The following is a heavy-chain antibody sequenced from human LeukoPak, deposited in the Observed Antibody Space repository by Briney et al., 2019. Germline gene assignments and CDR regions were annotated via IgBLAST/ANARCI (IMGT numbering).Heavy chain of an antibody. J-gene: IGHJ4*02. D-gene: IGHD3-22*01. CDR3: ARGAPAYYYDSLGYFVY. CDR2: IWYDGSNK. CDR1: GFTFSSYG. Sequence: GRSLRLSCAASGFTFSSYGMHWVRQAPGKGLKWVAVIWYDGSNKYYADSVKGRFTISRDNSKNTLYLQMNSLRAEDTAVYYCARGAPAYYYDSLGYFVYWGQGTLVTVSS. V-gene: IGHV3-33*01.